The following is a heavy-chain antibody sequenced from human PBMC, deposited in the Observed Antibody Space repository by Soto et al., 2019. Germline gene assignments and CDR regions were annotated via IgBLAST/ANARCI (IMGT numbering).Heavy chain of an antibody. CDR3: AKGDVDDFWSGYSYYYGMDV. CDR1: GFTFSSYA. CDR2: ISGSGGST. D-gene: IGHD3-3*01. J-gene: IGHJ6*02. Sequence: QSWGSLRLSCAASGFTFSSYAMSWVRQAPGKGLEWVSAISGSGGSTYYADSVKGRFTISRDNSKNTLYLQMNSLRAEDTAVYYCAKGDVDDFWSGYSYYYGMDVWGQGTTVTVSS. V-gene: IGHV3-23*01.